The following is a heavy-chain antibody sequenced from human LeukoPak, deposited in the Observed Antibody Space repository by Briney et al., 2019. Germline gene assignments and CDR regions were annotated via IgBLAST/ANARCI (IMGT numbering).Heavy chain of an antibody. V-gene: IGHV4-4*07. CDR2: IYTSGST. Sequence: PSETLSLTCTVSGGSISSYYWSWIRQPAGKGLEWIGRIYTSGSTNYNPSLKSQVTISVDTSKNQFSLKLSSVTAADTAVYYCARQSHYYDSSGSTGEFDYWGQGTLVTVSS. D-gene: IGHD3-22*01. CDR3: ARQSHYYDSSGSTGEFDY. CDR1: GGSISSYY. J-gene: IGHJ4*02.